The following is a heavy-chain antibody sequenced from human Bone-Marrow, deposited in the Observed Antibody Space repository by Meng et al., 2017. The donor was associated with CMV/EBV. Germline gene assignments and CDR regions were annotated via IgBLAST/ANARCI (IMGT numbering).Heavy chain of an antibody. CDR3: ARHVISDCSSTSCYPGWSDP. J-gene: IGHJ5*02. CDR2: IYYSGST. CDR1: GGSISSSSYY. D-gene: IGHD2-2*01. V-gene: IGHV4-39*01. Sequence: SETLSLTCTVSGGSISSSSYYWGWIRQPPGKGLEWIGSIYYSGSTYYNPSLKSRVTISVDTSKNQFSLKLSSVTAADTAVYYCARHVISDCSSTSCYPGWSDPWGQGTLVTVSS.